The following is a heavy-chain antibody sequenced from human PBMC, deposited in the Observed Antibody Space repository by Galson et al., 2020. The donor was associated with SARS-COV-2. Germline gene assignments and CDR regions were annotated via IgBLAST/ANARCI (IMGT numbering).Heavy chain of an antibody. CDR1: GSPLSTSAVG. CDR3: AHRLLVVARGAFDI. Sequence: SGPTLMIPTQPLTQPCTFSGSPLSTSAVGVGWIRHTPAQALEWLALSNWDDDTRYSPSLKSKLTITKDTSKNQVVITMTNMDPVDTDTYYCAHRLLVVARGAFDIWGQGTMVTVSS. V-gene: IGHV2-5*02. CDR2: SNWDDDT. J-gene: IGHJ3*02. D-gene: IGHD2-2*01.